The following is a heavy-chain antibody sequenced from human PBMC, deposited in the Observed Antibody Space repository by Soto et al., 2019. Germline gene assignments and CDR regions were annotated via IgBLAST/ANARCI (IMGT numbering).Heavy chain of an antibody. J-gene: IGHJ4*02. V-gene: IGHV4-34*01. CDR3: ARAVQSAYISYFDS. CDR2: INHSGST. D-gene: IGHD3-9*01. CDR1: GGSFSGYY. Sequence: PSETLSLTCAVYGGSFSGYYWSWIRQPPGKGLEWIAEINHSGSTHYNPALRSRVAVSVDTSTNQFFLELRSVTAVDTAVYYCARAVQSAYISYFDSWGQGTLVTVSS.